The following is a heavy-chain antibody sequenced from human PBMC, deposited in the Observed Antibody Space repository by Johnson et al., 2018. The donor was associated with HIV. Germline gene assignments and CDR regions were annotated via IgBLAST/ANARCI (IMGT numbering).Heavy chain of an antibody. D-gene: IGHD3-9*01. V-gene: IGHV3-20*04. Sequence: VQLVESGGGVVQPGRSLRLSCAASALTFNNAWMRWVRQAPGTGLAWVSRINWNGGNTGYADSVKGRVTISRDNTKNSLYLQMDSLRVDDTAVYYCPRDPDWSAFDIWGQGTMVTVSS. CDR3: PRDPDWSAFDI. CDR2: INWNGGNT. J-gene: IGHJ3*02. CDR1: ALTFNNAW.